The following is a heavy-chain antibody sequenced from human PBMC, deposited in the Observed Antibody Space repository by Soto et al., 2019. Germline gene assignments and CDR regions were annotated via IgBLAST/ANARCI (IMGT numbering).Heavy chain of an antibody. CDR3: AKHKWYSSSGGSFYYFDY. CDR1: GFTFSSYA. Sequence: GSLRLSCAASGFTFSSYAMSWVRQAPGKGLEWVSAISGSGGSTYYADSVKGRFTISRDNSKNTLYLQMNSLRAEDTAVYYCAKHKWYSSSGGSFYYFDYWGQGTLVTVSS. J-gene: IGHJ4*02. D-gene: IGHD6-13*01. CDR2: ISGSGGST. V-gene: IGHV3-23*01.